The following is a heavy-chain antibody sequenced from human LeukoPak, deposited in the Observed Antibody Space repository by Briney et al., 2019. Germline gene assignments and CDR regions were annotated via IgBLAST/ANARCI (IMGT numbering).Heavy chain of an antibody. CDR2: TSYDGSKK. D-gene: IGHD2/OR15-2a*01. V-gene: IGHV3-30-3*01. CDR3: TRNPEMQYWFDP. Sequence: GGSLRLSCAASGFTFRAHSMHCVRQAPGKGLEWVAFTSYDGSKKYYGDSVKGRFTISRDNSKNTLYLQMSTLRAEDTAVYYCTRNPEMQYWFDPWGQGTLVTVSS. CDR1: GFTFRAHS. J-gene: IGHJ5*02.